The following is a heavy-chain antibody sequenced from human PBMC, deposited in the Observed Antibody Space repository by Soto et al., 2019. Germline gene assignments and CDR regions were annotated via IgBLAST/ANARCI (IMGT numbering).Heavy chain of an antibody. CDR1: GFGFSSYW. CDR3: AREMATISLGAFDI. V-gene: IGHV3-74*01. D-gene: IGHD5-12*01. Sequence: LRLSCAASGFGFSSYWMHWVRQAPGKGLVWVSRTNNDGDTTTYADSVRGRFTSFRDNAKNTLYLQMTSLGVEDTAVYYCAREMATISLGAFDIWGQGTMVTVSS. J-gene: IGHJ3*02. CDR2: TNNDGDTT.